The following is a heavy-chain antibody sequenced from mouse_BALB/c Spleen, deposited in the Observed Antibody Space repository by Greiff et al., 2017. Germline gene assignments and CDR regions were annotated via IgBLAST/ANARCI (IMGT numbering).Heavy chain of an antibody. D-gene: IGHD2-4*01. J-gene: IGHJ3*01. CDR2: ISSGGSYT. CDR1: GFTFSSYA. Sequence: EVQLVESGGGLVKPGGSLKLSCAASGFTFSSYAMSWVRQTPEKRLEWVATISSGGSYTYYPDSVKGRFTISRDNAKNTLYLQMSSLRSEDTAMYYCARHRDYDGFAYWGQGTLVTVSA. CDR3: ARHRDYDGFAY. V-gene: IGHV5-9-3*01.